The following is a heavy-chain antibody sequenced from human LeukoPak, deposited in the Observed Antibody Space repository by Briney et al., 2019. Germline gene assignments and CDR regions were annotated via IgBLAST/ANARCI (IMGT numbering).Heavy chain of an antibody. CDR3: ATAAPGKYGGYGPPPPFDY. CDR1: GGTFSSYA. CDR2: ISAYNGNT. V-gene: IGHV1-18*01. D-gene: IGHD5-12*01. Sequence: ASVKVSCKASGGTFSSYAISWVRQAPGQGLEWMGWISAYNGNTNYAQKLQGRVTMTTDTSTSTAYMELRSLRSDDTAVYYCATAAPGKYGGYGPPPPFDYWGQGTLVTVSS. J-gene: IGHJ4*02.